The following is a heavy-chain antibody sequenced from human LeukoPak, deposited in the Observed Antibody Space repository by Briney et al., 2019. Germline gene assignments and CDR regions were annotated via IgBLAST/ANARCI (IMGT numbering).Heavy chain of an antibody. D-gene: IGHD2-15*01. J-gene: IGHJ6*03. V-gene: IGHV3-23*01. CDR3: AKNGDRGAYCTGGTCYPYFYYYMDV. CDR2: ISSTGGTT. Sequence: PGGTLGLSCAASGITFSSYGMSWVRQAPGKGLEWVSSISSTGGTTYYADSVKGRFTISRDNSKNTLYLQMNSLRAKDTAIYYCAKNGDRGAYCTGGTCYPYFYYYMDVWGKGTTVTI. CDR1: GITFSSYG.